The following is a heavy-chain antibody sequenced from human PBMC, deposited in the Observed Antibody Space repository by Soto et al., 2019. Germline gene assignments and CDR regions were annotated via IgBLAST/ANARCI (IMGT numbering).Heavy chain of an antibody. V-gene: IGHV4-31*03. CDR1: GGSISSGGYY. CDR3: ARGGYSSGWYVGEDYYHGTDV. J-gene: IGHJ6*02. Sequence: SETLSLTCTVSGGSISSGGYYWSWIRQHPGKGLEWIGYIYYSGSTYYNPSLKSRVTISVDTSKNQFSLKLSSVTAADTAVYYCARGGYSSGWYVGEDYYHGTDVWGQGTTVTVSS. D-gene: IGHD6-19*01. CDR2: IYYSGST.